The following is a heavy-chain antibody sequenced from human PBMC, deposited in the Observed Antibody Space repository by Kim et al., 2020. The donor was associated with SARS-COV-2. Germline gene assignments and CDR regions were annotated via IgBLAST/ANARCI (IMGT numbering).Heavy chain of an antibody. CDR2: ISSSGGST. CDR3: AKAYSGYTLVAFDI. Sequence: GGSLRLSCAASGFTFSSYAMSWVRQAPGKGLEWVSGISSSGGSTYYADSVKGRFTISRDNSKNTLYLQMNSLRAEDTALYYCAKAYSGYTLVAFDIWGQGTMVTVSS. D-gene: IGHD5-12*01. V-gene: IGHV3-23*01. CDR1: GFTFSSYA. J-gene: IGHJ3*02.